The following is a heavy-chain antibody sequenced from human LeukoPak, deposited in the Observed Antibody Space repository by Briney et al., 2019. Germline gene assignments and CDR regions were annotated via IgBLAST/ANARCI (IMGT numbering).Heavy chain of an antibody. CDR3: ARDASYSSGYYFDY. V-gene: IGHV4-59*01. D-gene: IGHD3-22*01. CDR2: IYYSGST. J-gene: IGHJ4*02. Sequence: KSSETLSLTCTVSGGSISSYYWSWIRQPPGKGLEWLGYIYYSGSTNYNPSLKSRVTISVDTSKNQFSLKLSSVTAADTAVYYCARDASYSSGYYFDYWGQGSLVTVSS. CDR1: GGSISSYY.